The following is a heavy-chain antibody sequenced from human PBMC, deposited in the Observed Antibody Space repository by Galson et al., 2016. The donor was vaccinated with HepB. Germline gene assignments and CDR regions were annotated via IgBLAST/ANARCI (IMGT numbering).Heavy chain of an antibody. D-gene: IGHD1-26*01. V-gene: IGHV3-33*01. CDR3: ARGRNGFGSSTDH. CDR1: GFIVSSYG. Sequence: SLRLSCAASGFIVSSYGMHWVRQAPGKGLEWVAVIWYDGNEYYADSVKGRFTISRDNSKNTLYLQMNTLRAEDTAVYYCARGRNGFGSSTDHWGQGTLVTVSS. J-gene: IGHJ4*02. CDR2: IWYDGNE.